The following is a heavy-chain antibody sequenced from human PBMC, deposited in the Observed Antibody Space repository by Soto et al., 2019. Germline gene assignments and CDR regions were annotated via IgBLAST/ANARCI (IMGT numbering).Heavy chain of an antibody. Sequence: SQTLSLTCAISGDSVSSNSAVWNWIRQSQSRDLKWLGRIYFMAKWFNEYAFSLKSRVTINPDTSRNQFSLKLSSVTASDTAVYYCASLNKLYYDILTGYYKVFDYWGQGTLVTVSS. CDR2: IYFMAKWFN. D-gene: IGHD3-9*01. V-gene: IGHV6-1*01. CDR3: ASLNKLYYDILTGYYKVFDY. CDR1: GDSVSSNSAV. J-gene: IGHJ4*02.